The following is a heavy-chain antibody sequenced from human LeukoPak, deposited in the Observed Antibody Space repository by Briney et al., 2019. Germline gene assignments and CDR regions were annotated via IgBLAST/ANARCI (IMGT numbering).Heavy chain of an antibody. J-gene: IGHJ4*02. CDR1: GFTFSSYN. CDR2: ISSGGTYI. V-gene: IGHV3-21*01. Sequence: GGSLRLSCAASGFTFSSYNMNWVRQAPGKGLECVSSISSGGTYIYYADSLKGRFTISRDNSKTSLYLQMNILRAEDTAVYYCARGVEGALDYWGQGTLVTVSS. CDR3: ARGVEGALDY. D-gene: IGHD2-15*01.